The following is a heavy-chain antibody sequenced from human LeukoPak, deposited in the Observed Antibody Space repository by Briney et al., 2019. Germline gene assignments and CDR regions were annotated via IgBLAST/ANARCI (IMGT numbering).Heavy chain of an antibody. CDR3: ARGETHSMYYGMDV. CDR2: INPNSGGT. D-gene: IGHD4-23*01. Sequence: VAPVKVSCKASGYTFTGYYMHWVRQAPGQGLEWMGRINPNSGGTNYAQKFQGRVTMTRDTSISTAYMELSRLRSDDTAVYYCARGETHSMYYGMDVWGQGTTVTVSS. V-gene: IGHV1-2*06. CDR1: GYTFTGYY. J-gene: IGHJ6*02.